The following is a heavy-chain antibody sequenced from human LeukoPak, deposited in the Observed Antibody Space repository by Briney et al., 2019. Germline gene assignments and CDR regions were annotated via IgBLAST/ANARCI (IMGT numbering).Heavy chain of an antibody. CDR1: GGSISSSSYY. D-gene: IGHD4-11*01. V-gene: IGHV4-39*01. CDR2: IYYSGST. J-gene: IGHJ4*02. CDR3: ARHVDDYSNYKRNKPFDY. Sequence: SETLSLTCTVSGGSISSSSYYWGWIRQPPGKGLEWIGSIYYSGSTYYNPSLKSRVTISVDTSKNQFSLKLSSVTAADTAVYYCARHVDDYSNYKRNKPFDYWGQGTLVTVSS.